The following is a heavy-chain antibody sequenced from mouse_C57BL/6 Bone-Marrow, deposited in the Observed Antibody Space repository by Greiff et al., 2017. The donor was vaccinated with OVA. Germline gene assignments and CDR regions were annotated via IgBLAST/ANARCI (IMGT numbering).Heavy chain of an antibody. CDR2: IWTGGGT. Sequence: VKVVESGPGLVAPSQSLSITCTVSGFSLTSYAISWVRQPPGKGLEWLGVIWTGGGTNYNSALKSRLSISKDNSKSQVFLKMNSLQTDDTARYYCARGGYYGYPYAMDYWGQGTSVTVSS. V-gene: IGHV2-9-1*01. J-gene: IGHJ4*01. CDR3: ARGGYYGYPYAMDY. D-gene: IGHD2-2*01. CDR1: GFSLTSYA.